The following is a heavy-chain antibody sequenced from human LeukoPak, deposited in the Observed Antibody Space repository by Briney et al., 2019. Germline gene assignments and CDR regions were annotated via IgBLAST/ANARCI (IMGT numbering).Heavy chain of an antibody. V-gene: IGHV3-23*01. CDR3: VAAGFDY. CDR1: GFTFSSYA. CDR2: ISGSGGTT. Sequence: PGGSLRLSCAASGFTFSSYAMTWVRQAPGKGLEWVSGISGSGGTTYYADSVKGRFTISRDNSKNSLYLQMNSLRAEDTAVYYCVAAGFDYWGQGTLVTVSS. J-gene: IGHJ4*02.